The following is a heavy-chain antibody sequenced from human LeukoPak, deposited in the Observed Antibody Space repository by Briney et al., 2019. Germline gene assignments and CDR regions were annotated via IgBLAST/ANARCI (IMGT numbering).Heavy chain of an antibody. J-gene: IGHJ6*04. CDR3: AKDRTALLWFLDV. Sequence: GGTLRLSCAVSGFIFNNYGMSWVRQAPGKGLEWVSAISASGGTTYYADSVKGRFTISRDTSKNMLYLQMNSLRAEDTAVYYCAKDRTALLWFLDVWGEGTTVTISA. CDR2: ISASGGTT. CDR1: GFIFNNYG. D-gene: IGHD5-18*01. V-gene: IGHV3-23*01.